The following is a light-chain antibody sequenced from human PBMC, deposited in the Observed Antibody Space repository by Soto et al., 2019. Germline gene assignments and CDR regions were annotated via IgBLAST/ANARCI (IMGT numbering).Light chain of an antibody. V-gene: IGLV2-8*01. Sequence: QSALTQPPSASGSPGQSVTISCIGTSSDVGGYNYVSWYQQHPGKAPKLMIYEVSKRPSGVPDRFSGSKSVNTAFLTVSGLQAEDEADYYCSSYAASNNSGVFGRGTKLTVL. J-gene: IGLJ2*01. CDR1: SSDVGGYNY. CDR2: EVS. CDR3: SSYAASNNSGV.